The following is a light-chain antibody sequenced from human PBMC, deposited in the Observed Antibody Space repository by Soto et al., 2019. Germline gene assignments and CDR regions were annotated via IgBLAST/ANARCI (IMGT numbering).Light chain of an antibody. CDR3: QQYGSSPLT. J-gene: IGKJ4*01. CDR2: GAS. V-gene: IGKV3-20*01. CDR1: QSVSSSY. Sequence: EIVLTQSPGTLSLSPGARATLSCRASQSVSSSYLAWYQQKPGQAPRLLIYGASSRATGIPDRFSGSGSGTDFTLTISRLEPEDFALYYCQQYGSSPLTFGGGTKVEIK.